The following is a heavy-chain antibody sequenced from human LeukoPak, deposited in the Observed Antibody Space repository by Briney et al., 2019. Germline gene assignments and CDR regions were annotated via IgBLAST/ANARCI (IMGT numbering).Heavy chain of an antibody. Sequence: GGSLRLSCAASGFTFTNAWMSWVRQAPGKGLEWVGRVKSRFDGGTIDYTSPVKGRFTISRDDSKNTLYLQMNSLKTEDTAVYYCTIHGDYQSRSYYYYYGMDLWGPGTMVTVSS. CDR3: TIHGDYQSRSYYYYYGMDL. D-gene: IGHD4-17*01. CDR2: VKSRFDGGTI. CDR1: GFTFTNAW. J-gene: IGHJ6*02. V-gene: IGHV3-15*01.